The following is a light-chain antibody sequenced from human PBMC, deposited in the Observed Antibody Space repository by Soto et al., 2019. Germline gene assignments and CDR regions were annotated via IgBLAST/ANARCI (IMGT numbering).Light chain of an antibody. CDR3: AIWDDSLNGFYV. CDR2: GNN. J-gene: IGLJ1*01. CDR1: RSNIGSNT. Sequence: QSVLTQPPSASGTPGQTVTISCSGGRSNIGSNTVNWYQQLPGTAPKLLIYGNNQRPSGVPDRFSGLRSGTSASLAISGLRAEDEADYYCAIWDDSLNGFYVFGVGTK. V-gene: IGLV1-44*01.